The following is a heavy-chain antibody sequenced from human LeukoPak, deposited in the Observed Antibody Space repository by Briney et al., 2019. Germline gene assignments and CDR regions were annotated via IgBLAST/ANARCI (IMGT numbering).Heavy chain of an antibody. J-gene: IGHJ4*02. CDR3: TTYRYNYGSTGYSYFDF. CDR2: IISKTSGGTT. CDR1: GPTFANAW. D-gene: IGHD5-18*01. Sequence: GGSLRLSCAASGPTFANAWMSWVRQAPGKGLEWVARIISKTSGGTTDYAAPVKGRFTISRDDSKTTLYLQMNSLKTEDTAVYYCTTYRYNYGSTGYSYFDFWGQGTLVTVSS. V-gene: IGHV3-15*01.